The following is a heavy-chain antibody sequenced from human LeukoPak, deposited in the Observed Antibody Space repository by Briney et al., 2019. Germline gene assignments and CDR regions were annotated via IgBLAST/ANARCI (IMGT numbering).Heavy chain of an antibody. CDR3: ARQDYYDSSGYYYY. CDR2: IYSDNT. J-gene: IGHJ4*02. CDR1: GFTVSSNS. V-gene: IGHV3-53*01. Sequence: GGSLRLSCTVSGFTVSSNSMSWVRQAPGKGLEWGSFIYSDNTHYSDSVKCRFTISRDNSKNTLYLQMNSLRAEDTAVYYCARQDYYDSSGYYYYWGQGTLVTVSS. D-gene: IGHD3-22*01.